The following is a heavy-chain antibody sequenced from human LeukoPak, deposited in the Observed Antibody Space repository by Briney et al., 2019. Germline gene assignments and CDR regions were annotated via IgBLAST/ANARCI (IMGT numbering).Heavy chain of an antibody. CDR3: ARTISSASSGWYSDY. J-gene: IGHJ4*02. CDR2: ISAYNGNT. D-gene: IGHD6-19*01. V-gene: IGHV1-18*01. CDR1: GYTFTSYG. Sequence: GASVKVSCKASGYTFTSYGITWVRQAPGQGLEWMGWISAYNGNTNYAQKLQGRVTMTTDTSTSTAHMELRSLRSDDTAVYYCARTISSASSGWYSDYWGQGTLVTVSS.